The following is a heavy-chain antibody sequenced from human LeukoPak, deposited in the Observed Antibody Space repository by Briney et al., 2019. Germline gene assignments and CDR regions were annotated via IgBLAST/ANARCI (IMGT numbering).Heavy chain of an antibody. J-gene: IGHJ6*02. CDR2: IYYSRTT. CDR1: GFTFSSYA. CDR3: ASSEATTTPPPYGMDV. V-gene: IGHV4-39*01. D-gene: IGHD5-12*01. Sequence: PGGSLRLSCAASGFTFSSYAMSWVRQSPGKGLEWIGSIYYSRTTYYNPSLNSRVTISVVTSKNQFSLQLNSVTAADTAVYYCASSEATTTPPPYGMDVWGQGTTVTVSS.